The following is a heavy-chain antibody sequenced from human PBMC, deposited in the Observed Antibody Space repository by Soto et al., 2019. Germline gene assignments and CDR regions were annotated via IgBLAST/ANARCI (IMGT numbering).Heavy chain of an antibody. D-gene: IGHD3-3*01. Sequence: SLRLSCAASGFSFDGYAMNWVRQPPGKGLEWVSGISWNSGNIDYADSVKGRFTISRDNAKNSLYLQMNSLRAEDTAVYYCARDNRITIFGASYYYYGMDVCGQGTTVTVS. CDR2: ISWNSGNI. V-gene: IGHV3-9*01. CDR1: GFSFDGYA. J-gene: IGHJ6*02. CDR3: ARDNRITIFGASYYYYGMDV.